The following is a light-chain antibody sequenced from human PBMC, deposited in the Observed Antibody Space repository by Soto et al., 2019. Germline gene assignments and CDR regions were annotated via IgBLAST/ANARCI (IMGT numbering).Light chain of an antibody. CDR1: QSISIH. V-gene: IGKV3-15*01. CDR2: GAS. J-gene: IGKJ1*01. CDR3: QQYNNWPSWT. Sequence: EIVMTQSPATLSVSPGERATLSCRASQSISIHLAWYQQKPGQAPRLLIYGASTRDTGTPARFSGSGSGTEFTLTLSSLQSEDFAVYYCQQYNNWPSWTFGQGTKVEIK.